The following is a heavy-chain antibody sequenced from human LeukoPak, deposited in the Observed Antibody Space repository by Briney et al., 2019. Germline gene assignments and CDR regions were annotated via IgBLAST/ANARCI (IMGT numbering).Heavy chain of an antibody. V-gene: IGHV3-74*01. J-gene: IGHJ4*02. Sequence: GGSLRLSCVASGFTFSSYWMHWVRQAPGKGLVWVSRIASDGSTVYADSVKGRFTISRDNAKDTVYLQMNSLRVEDTAVYYCIGSGGWPGYWGQGTLVTVSS. CDR2: IASDGST. CDR3: IGSGGWPGY. CDR1: GFTFSSYW. D-gene: IGHD1-26*01.